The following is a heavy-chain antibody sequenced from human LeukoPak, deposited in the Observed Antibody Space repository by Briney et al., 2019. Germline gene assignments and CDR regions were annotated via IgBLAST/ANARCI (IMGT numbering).Heavy chain of an antibody. V-gene: IGHV3-21*01. CDR1: GFTFSSYS. D-gene: IGHD2-2*01. J-gene: IGHJ4*02. Sequence: GGSLRLSCAASGFTFSSYSMNWVRQAPGKGLEWVSSISSSSSYIYYADSVKGRFTISRGNAKKSLYLQMNSLRAEDTAVYYCARDLTRPYIVVVPAAIDYWGQGTLVTVSS. CDR3: ARDLTRPYIVVVPAAIDY. CDR2: ISSSSSYI.